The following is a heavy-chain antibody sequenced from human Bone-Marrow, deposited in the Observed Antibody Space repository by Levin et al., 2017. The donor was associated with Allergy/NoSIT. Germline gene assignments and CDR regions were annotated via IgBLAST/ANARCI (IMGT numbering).Heavy chain of an antibody. CDR2: IGAGDDA. J-gene: IGHJ5*02. Sequence: PGGSLRLSCIASGFTFSSYALSWVRQAPGKGLEWVSTIGAGDDAHYAESVRGRFTISRDNSKNTLYLQMNSLRADDTAVYYCAKYLYSGSSRWLDPWGQGTLVTVSS. V-gene: IGHV3-23*01. CDR1: GFTFSSYA. CDR3: AKYLYSGSSRWLDP. D-gene: IGHD5-12*01.